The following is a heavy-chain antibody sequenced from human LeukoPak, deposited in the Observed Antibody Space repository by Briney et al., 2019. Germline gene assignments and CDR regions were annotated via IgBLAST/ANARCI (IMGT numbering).Heavy chain of an antibody. Sequence: ETLSLTCAIYGGSFSGYYWSWIRQPPGKGLEWIGEINHSGSTNYNPSLKSRVTISVDTSKNQFSLKLSSVTAADTAVYYCARGPRNYYGSGSYYNVGWFDPWGQGTLVTVSS. J-gene: IGHJ5*02. V-gene: IGHV4-34*01. CDR3: ARGPRNYYGSGSYYNVGWFDP. CDR2: INHSGST. D-gene: IGHD3-10*01. CDR1: GGSFSGYY.